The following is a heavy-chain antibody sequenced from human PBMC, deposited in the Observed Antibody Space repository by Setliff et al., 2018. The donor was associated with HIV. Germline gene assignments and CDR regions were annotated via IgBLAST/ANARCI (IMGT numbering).Heavy chain of an antibody. CDR1: GASILSSGGYF. J-gene: IGHJ5*02. CDR3: ARVHAKPKRTLALVVRGSRIDP. Sequence: PSETLSLTCTVSGASILSSGGYFWGWIRQPPGRGLEWLGTAYFLGNTYLNPSLKSRVAVSVDTSKNQFSLKLSSVTAADTAVYYCARVHAKPKRTLALVVRGSRIDPWGQGTLVTSPQ. V-gene: IGHV4-39*01. CDR2: AYFLGNT. D-gene: IGHD6-6*01.